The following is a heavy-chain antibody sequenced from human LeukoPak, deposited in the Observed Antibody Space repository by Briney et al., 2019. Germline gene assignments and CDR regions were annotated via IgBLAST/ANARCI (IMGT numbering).Heavy chain of an antibody. CDR3: ARLRPQDAFDI. CDR2: IYPGDSDT. Sequence: GEPLKISCKGSGYSFPSYWIAWVRQMPGKGLEWMGIIYPGDSDTRNSPSFQGQVTMSADKSISTAYLQWSSLKASDTAMYYCARLRPQDAFDIWGQGTMVTVSS. J-gene: IGHJ3*02. V-gene: IGHV5-51*01. CDR1: GYSFPSYW.